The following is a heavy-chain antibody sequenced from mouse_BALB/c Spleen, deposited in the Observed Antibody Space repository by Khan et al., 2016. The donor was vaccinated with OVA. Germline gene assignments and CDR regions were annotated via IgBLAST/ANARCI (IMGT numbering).Heavy chain of an antibody. CDR2: IWSGGST. Sequence: QVQLKQSGPGLVQPSQSLSITCTVSGFSLTSYGVPWVRQSPGKGLEWLGVIWSGGSTDYNSAFISRLTISKDNSKSQAFFKMNSLQANDTAIYYGARTYFSCGNCGDYYTMDYWGQGTSVTVSS. CDR1: GFSLTSYG. V-gene: IGHV2-2*02. CDR3: ARTYFSCGNCGDYYTMDY. D-gene: IGHD2-1*01. J-gene: IGHJ4*01.